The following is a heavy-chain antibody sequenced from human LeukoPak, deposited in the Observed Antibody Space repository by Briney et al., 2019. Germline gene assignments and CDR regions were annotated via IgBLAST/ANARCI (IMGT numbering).Heavy chain of an antibody. J-gene: IGHJ4*02. D-gene: IGHD6-19*01. CDR3: ARLLRQWLVPFDC. CDR2: SCDSGST. V-gene: IGHV4-39*01. CDR1: GGSISSSSYY. Sequence: ASETLSLTCTVSGGSISSSSYYWGWIPQPPGKGLDWIGSSCDSGSTYYNPSLKSRTTITVNTYNTQFALKLSSVTAADTAVYYWARLLRQWLVPFDCWGQGTLVTVSS.